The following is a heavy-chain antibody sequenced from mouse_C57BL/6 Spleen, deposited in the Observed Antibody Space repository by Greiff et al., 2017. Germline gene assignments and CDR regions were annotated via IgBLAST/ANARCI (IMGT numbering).Heavy chain of an antibody. CDR3: TTDGSSYVAY. Sequence: EVQLQQSGAELVRPGASVKLSCTASGFNIKDDYMHWVKQRPEQGLEWIGWIDPENGDTEYASKFQGKATITADTSYNTAYLQLSSLTSEDTAVYYCTTDGSSYVAYWGQGTLVTVSA. CDR2: IDPENGDT. D-gene: IGHD1-1*01. V-gene: IGHV14-4*01. CDR1: GFNIKDDY. J-gene: IGHJ3*01.